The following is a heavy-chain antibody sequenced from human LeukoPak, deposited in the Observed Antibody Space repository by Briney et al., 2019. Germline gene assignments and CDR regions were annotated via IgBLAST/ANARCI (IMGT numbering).Heavy chain of an antibody. D-gene: IGHD6-13*01. J-gene: IGHJ5*02. Sequence: GRSLRLTCAASGFTLSSYGMHWVRQTPGKGLEWVAVMWYDGSNKFYADSVKGRFTISRDNSENTLYLQMNSLRAEDTAVYYCARDQGYSSSWYERGNWFDPWGQGTLVTVSS. CDR3: ARDQGYSSSWYERGNWFDP. V-gene: IGHV3-33*01. CDR2: MWYDGSNK. CDR1: GFTLSSYG.